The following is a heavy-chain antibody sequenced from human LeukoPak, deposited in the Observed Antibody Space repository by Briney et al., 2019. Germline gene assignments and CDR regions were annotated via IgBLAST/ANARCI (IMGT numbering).Heavy chain of an antibody. CDR2: ISWNSGNI. V-gene: IGHV3-9*01. J-gene: IGHJ4*02. Sequence: PGGSLRLSCAASGFTFDDYAMHWVRQAPGKGLEWVSGISWNSGNIGYADSVKGRFIISRDNAKNSLYLQMNSLRAEDTALYYCAKAAGYGSGSYSDYWGQGTLVTVSS. CDR1: GFTFDDYA. CDR3: AKAAGYGSGSYSDY. D-gene: IGHD3-10*01.